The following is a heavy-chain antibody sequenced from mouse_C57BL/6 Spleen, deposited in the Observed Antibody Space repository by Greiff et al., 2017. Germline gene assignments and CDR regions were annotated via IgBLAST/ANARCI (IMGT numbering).Heavy chain of an antibody. CDR2: IRCKSNNYAT. Sequence: EVQLVESGGGLVQPKGSLKLSWAACGFSFNTYDMNWVRQGPGKGLEWVARIRCKSNNYATFYADSVKYRFTISRDDSESMLYLQMNNLKTEDTAKYYCGSHRRGYAMDYWGQGTSVTVSS. J-gene: IGHJ4*01. CDR3: GSHRRGYAMDY. CDR1: GFSFNTYD. V-gene: IGHV10-1*01.